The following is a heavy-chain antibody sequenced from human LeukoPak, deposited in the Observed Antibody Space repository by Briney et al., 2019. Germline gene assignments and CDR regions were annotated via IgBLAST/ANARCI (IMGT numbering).Heavy chain of an antibody. J-gene: IGHJ4*02. CDR3: ARGGAYYFDY. D-gene: IGHD1-26*01. V-gene: IGHV3-48*01. Sequence: GGSLRLSCGASGFTFSSYSMNWVRQAPGKGLEWVSYISHTSNTIYYSDSVKGRFTVSRDKAKKSLYLQMNSLRAEDTAVYYCARGGAYYFDYWGQGTLVTVSS. CDR1: GFTFSSYS. CDR2: ISHTSNTI.